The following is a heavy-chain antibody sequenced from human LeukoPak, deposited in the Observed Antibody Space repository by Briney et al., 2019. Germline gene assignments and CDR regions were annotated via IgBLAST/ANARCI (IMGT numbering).Heavy chain of an antibody. Sequence: RSETLSLTCTVSGGSISSYYWSWIRQPPGKGLEWIGYIYYSGSTNYNPSLKSRVTISVDTSKNQFSLKLSSVTAADTAVYYCARDRADYLDYWGQGTLVTVSS. CDR2: IYYSGST. V-gene: IGHV4-59*01. CDR1: GGSISSYY. CDR3: ARDRADYLDY. D-gene: IGHD1-26*01. J-gene: IGHJ4*02.